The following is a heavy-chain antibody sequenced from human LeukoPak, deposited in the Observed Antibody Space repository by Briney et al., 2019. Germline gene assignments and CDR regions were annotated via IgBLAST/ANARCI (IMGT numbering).Heavy chain of an antibody. J-gene: IGHJ4*02. Sequence: GGSLRLSCAASGFTFSDYYMSWIRQAPGKGLEWVSYISSSGSTIYYADSVKGRFTISRDNAKNSLYLQMNSLRAEDTAVYYCARLLYSSSSRSDYWGQGTLVTVSS. CDR2: ISSSGSTI. D-gene: IGHD6-6*01. CDR3: ARLLYSSSSRSDY. CDR1: GFTFSDYY. V-gene: IGHV3-11*01.